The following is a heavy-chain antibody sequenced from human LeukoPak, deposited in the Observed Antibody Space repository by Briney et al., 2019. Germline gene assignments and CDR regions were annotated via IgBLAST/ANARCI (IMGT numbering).Heavy chain of an antibody. J-gene: IGHJ6*02. D-gene: IGHD6-13*01. CDR3: AKDQIAAAPRYYYGMDV. CDR2: ISYDGSNK. V-gene: IGHV3-30*18. CDR1: GFTFSSYG. Sequence: GRSLRLSCAASGFTFSSYGMHWVRQAPGKGLEWVAVISYDGSNKYYADSVKGRFAISRDNSKNTLYLQMNSLRAEDTAVYYCAKDQIAAAPRYYYGMDVWGQGTTVTVSS.